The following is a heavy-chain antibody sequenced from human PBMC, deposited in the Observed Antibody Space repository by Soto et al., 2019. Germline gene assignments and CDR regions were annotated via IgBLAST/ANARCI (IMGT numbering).Heavy chain of an antibody. CDR1: GFTFSDYY. D-gene: IGHD2-2*02. Sequence: GGSLRLSCAASGFTFSDYYMSWIRQAPGKGLEWVSYISNRGSTIYYADSVKGRFTISRDNAKNSLYLQMNSLRAEDTAVYYCQRTSCYNCHFDYWGQGTQVTVSS. V-gene: IGHV3-11*01. CDR3: QRTSCYNCHFDY. CDR2: ISNRGSTI. J-gene: IGHJ4*02.